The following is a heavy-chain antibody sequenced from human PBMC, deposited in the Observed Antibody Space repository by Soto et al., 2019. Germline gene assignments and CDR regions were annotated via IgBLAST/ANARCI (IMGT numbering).Heavy chain of an antibody. Sequence: SETLSLTCTVSGGSISSSSYYWGWIRQPPGKELEWIGSIYYSGSTYYNPSLKSRVTISVDTSKNQFSMKLSSLTAADTAVYYCASPTWWELLYFDYWGQGTLVTVS. D-gene: IGHD1-26*01. CDR1: GGSISSSSYY. CDR3: ASPTWWELLYFDY. J-gene: IGHJ4*02. CDR2: IYYSGST. V-gene: IGHV4-39*01.